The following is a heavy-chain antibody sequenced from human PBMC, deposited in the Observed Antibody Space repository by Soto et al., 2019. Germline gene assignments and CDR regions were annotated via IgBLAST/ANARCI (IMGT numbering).Heavy chain of an antibody. J-gene: IGHJ3*02. D-gene: IGHD1-26*01. Sequence: GGSLRISCAASVFTFSSYSMNWVRQAPGKGLEWVSSISSSSSYIYYADSVKGGFTISRDNAKNSLYLQMNSLRAEDTAVYYCAREQYSGSYHDAFDIWGQGTMVTVSS. CDR3: AREQYSGSYHDAFDI. V-gene: IGHV3-21*01. CDR1: VFTFSSYS. CDR2: ISSSSSYI.